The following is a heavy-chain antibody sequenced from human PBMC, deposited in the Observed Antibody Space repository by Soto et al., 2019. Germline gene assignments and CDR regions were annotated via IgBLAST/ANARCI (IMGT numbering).Heavy chain of an antibody. CDR2: IYHSGVT. Sequence: QLQLQESGPGLVKPSETLSLTCTVSGGSISSNGYYWGWIRQPPGKGLEWIGNIYHSGVTYYNPSLKSRVTISVDTSRNPFSLKLNSMTAADTAVYYCARLFDYWGQGKLVTVSS. J-gene: IGHJ4*02. CDR1: GGSISSNGYY. CDR3: ARLFDY. V-gene: IGHV4-39*01.